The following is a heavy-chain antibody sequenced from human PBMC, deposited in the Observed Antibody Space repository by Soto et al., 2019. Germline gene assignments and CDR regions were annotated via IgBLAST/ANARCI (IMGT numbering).Heavy chain of an antibody. CDR1: GGSITGYH. J-gene: IGHJ4*02. Sequence: QVQLQESGPGLVKPSETLSLTCTVSGGSITGYHWSWIRQPPGKGLEWIGYTHGSGITNYNPSLQGRVAVSLATSQRHFSLKLSSVTASDTAVYYCASYIEGGGGRGYWGQGHLLTVSS. D-gene: IGHD1-26*01. CDR2: THGSGIT. V-gene: IGHV4-59*01. CDR3: ASYIEGGGGRGY.